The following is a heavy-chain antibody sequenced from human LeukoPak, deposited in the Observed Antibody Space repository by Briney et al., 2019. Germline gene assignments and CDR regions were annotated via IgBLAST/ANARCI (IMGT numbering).Heavy chain of an antibody. CDR2: INHSGST. Sequence: SETLSLTCAVYGGSFSGYYWSWIRQPPGKGLEWIGEINHSGSTNYNPSLKSRVTISADTSKNQFSLKLSSVTAADTAVYYCAREGLTIFGGAFDIRGQGTMVTVSS. CDR1: GGSFSGYY. V-gene: IGHV4-34*01. J-gene: IGHJ3*02. D-gene: IGHD3-3*01. CDR3: AREGLTIFGGAFDI.